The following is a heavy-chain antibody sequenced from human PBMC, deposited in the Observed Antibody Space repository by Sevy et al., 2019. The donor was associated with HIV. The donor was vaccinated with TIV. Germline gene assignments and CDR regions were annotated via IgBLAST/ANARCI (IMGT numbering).Heavy chain of an antibody. J-gene: IGHJ3*01. CDR1: GFTFGSYA. V-gene: IGHV3-30-3*01. Sequence: RGSLRLSCAASGFTFGSYAMHWVRQAPGKGLEWLAFISYDGSRKYYADSVKGRFTISRDNSKNTLFMQVNSLRAEVTALYYCARERDRQALNVWGQGTMVTVSS. CDR3: ARERDRQALNV. CDR2: ISYDGSRK.